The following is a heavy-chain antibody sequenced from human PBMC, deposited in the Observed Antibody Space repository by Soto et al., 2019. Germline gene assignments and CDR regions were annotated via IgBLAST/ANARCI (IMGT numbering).Heavy chain of an antibody. CDR2: IHHSGST. CDR1: GGSISSGGYY. CDR3: VRGVLS. J-gene: IGHJ1*01. D-gene: IGHD3-10*01. Sequence: QVHLQESGPGLVKASQTLSLTCSVSGGSISSGGYYWTWIRQHPGKGLEWIGNIHHSGSTFYNPSLKSRVSISVDTSKNQFSLKLSSVTAADTAVYFCVRGVLSWGQGTLVTVSS. V-gene: IGHV4-31*03.